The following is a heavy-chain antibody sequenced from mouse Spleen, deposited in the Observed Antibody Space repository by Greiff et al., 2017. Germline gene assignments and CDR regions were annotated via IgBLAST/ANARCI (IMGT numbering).Heavy chain of an antibody. CDR3: ARHFLDY. V-gene: IGHV5-9-3*01. CDR2: ISSGGSYT. J-gene: IGHJ2*01. CDR1: GFTFSSYA. Sequence: EVKVEESGGGLVKPGGSLKLSCAASGFTFSSYAMSWVRQTPEKRLEWVATISSGGSYTYYPDSVKGRFTISRDNAKNTLYLQMSSLRSEDTAMYYCARHFLDYWGQGTTLTVSS.